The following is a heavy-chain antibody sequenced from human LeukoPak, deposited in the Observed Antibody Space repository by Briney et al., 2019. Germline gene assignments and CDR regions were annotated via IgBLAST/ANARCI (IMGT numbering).Heavy chain of an antibody. Sequence: GSLRLSCAASGFTFSSYAMSWIRQPPGKGLEWIGENNHSGSTNYNPSLKSRVTVSVDTSKKQFSLKLRSVTAADTAVYYCVRGQIRPILTGFWRDGFDVWGQGTVVTVSS. CDR1: GFTFSSYA. J-gene: IGHJ3*01. V-gene: IGHV4-34*01. CDR3: VRGQIRPILTGFWRDGFDV. CDR2: NNHSGST. D-gene: IGHD3-9*01.